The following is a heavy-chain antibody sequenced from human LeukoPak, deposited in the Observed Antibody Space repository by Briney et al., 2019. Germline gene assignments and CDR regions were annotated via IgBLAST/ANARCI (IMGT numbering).Heavy chain of an antibody. J-gene: IGHJ4*02. V-gene: IGHV4-38-2*02. CDR3: ARSRSYVGASSSFDY. Sequence: VKPSETLSLTCTVSGYSISSGYYWGWIRQPPGKGLEWIGSIYHSGNTYYNPSLKSRVTISVDTSKNQFSLKLNPVTAADTALYYCARSRSYVGASSSFDYWGQGTLVTVSS. CDR2: IYHSGNT. CDR1: GYSISSGYY. D-gene: IGHD1-26*01.